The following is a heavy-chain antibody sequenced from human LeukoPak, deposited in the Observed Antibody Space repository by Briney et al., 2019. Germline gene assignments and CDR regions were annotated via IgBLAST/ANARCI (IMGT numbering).Heavy chain of an antibody. CDR3: ARWGVGDY. Sequence: GGSLRLSCAASGFTFDDYVMHWVRQAPGKGLEWVSGITWNSDTIAYADSVKGRFTISRDNAKNSLYLQMNSLRAEDTAVYYCARWGVGDYWGQGTLVTVSS. D-gene: IGHD5-24*01. CDR1: GFTFDDYV. J-gene: IGHJ4*02. V-gene: IGHV3-9*01. CDR2: ITWNSDTI.